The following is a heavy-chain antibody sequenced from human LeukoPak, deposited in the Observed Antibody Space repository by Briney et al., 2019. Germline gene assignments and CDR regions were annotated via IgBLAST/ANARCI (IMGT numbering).Heavy chain of an antibody. D-gene: IGHD6-6*01. CDR2: IYFSGST. J-gene: IGHJ4*02. Sequence: SGTLSLTCAVSGGSISSPYWWSWVRQSPGKGLEWIGEIYFSGSTHYNPSLKSRVTISVDTSKNQFSLKMSSVTAADTAVYYCAGYGSSSSAYWGQGTLVTVSS. CDR3: AGYGSSSSAY. V-gene: IGHV4-4*02. CDR1: GGSISSPYW.